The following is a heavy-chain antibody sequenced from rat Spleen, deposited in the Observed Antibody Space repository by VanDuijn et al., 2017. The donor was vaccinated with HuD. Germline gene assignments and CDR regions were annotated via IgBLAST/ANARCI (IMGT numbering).Heavy chain of an antibody. CDR2: ISTGGGNT. V-gene: IGHV5-27*01. J-gene: IGHJ4*01. CDR3: VKDRDGGFAMDA. CDR1: GFTFSSYD. Sequence: EVQLVESGGALVQPGRSLKLSCAASGFTFSSYDMAWVRQAPKKGLEWVASISTGGGNTYYPDSVKGRFTISRDNAKSTLYLQMNSLRSEDTATYYCVKDRDGGFAMDAWGQGASVTVSS. D-gene: IGHD1-11*01.